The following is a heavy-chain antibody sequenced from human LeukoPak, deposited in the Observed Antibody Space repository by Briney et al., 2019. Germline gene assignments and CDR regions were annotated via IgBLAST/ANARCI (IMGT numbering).Heavy chain of an antibody. D-gene: IGHD3-3*02. J-gene: IGHJ6*02. CDR1: GFSFSTYE. Sequence: PGGSLRLSCAASGFSFSTYEMSWARQAPGKGPEWVSSISESGGRTYYADSVTGRFTISRDNSRRTLYLQMNSLRAEDTAVYYCTKGSHLDVWGQGTMVTVSS. CDR2: ISESGGRT. CDR3: TKGSHLDV. V-gene: IGHV3-23*01.